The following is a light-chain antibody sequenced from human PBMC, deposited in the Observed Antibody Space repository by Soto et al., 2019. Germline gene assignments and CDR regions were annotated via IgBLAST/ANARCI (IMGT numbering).Light chain of an antibody. V-gene: IGLV2-8*01. Sequence: QSALTQSPSASGSPGQSVTISCTGTSSDIGGYNSVSWYQQHPGKAPKVMIYDVTKRPSGVPDRFSGSKSGTSASLAITGLQAEDEADYYCQSYDSSLSGSYVFGTGTKVTVL. CDR2: DVT. CDR3: QSYDSSLSGSYV. CDR1: SSDIGGYNS. J-gene: IGLJ1*01.